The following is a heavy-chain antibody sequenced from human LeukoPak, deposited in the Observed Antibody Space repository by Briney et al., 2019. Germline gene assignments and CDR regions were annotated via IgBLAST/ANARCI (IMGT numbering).Heavy chain of an antibody. D-gene: IGHD5-12*01. V-gene: IGHV3-30*02. Sequence: GGSLRLSCAASGFTFSSYGMHWVRQAPGKGLEWVAFIRYDGSNKYYADSVKGRFTISRDNAKNSLYLQMNSLRAEDTAVYYCARGYSGYVYYYYYYMDVWGKGTTVTVSS. J-gene: IGHJ6*03. CDR2: IRYDGSNK. CDR1: GFTFSSYG. CDR3: ARGYSGYVYYYYYYMDV.